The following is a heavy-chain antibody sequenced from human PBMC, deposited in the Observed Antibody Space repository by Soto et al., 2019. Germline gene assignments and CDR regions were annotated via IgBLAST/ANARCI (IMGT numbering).Heavy chain of an antibody. CDR3: ARSRSSGWYGGWFDP. CDR2: MNPNSGNT. D-gene: IGHD6-19*01. CDR1: GHTFTSYD. J-gene: IGHJ5*02. V-gene: IGHV1-8*01. Sequence: ASVQVSCKASGHTFTSYDINWVRQATGQGLEWMGWMNPNSGNTGYAQKFQGRVTMTRNTSISTAYMELSSLRSEDTAVYYCARSRSSGWYGGWFDPWGQGTLVTVSS.